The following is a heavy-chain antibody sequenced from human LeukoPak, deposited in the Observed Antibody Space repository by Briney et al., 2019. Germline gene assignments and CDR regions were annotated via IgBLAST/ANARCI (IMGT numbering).Heavy chain of an antibody. V-gene: IGHV3-48*03. D-gene: IGHD2-15*01. J-gene: IGHJ4*02. CDR3: AKEGIHDSSMTLSYFDY. Sequence: GGSLRLSCAASGFTFSSYEMNWVRQAPGKGLEWVSYISSSGSTIYYADSVKGRFTISRDNAKNSLYLQMNSLRAEDTAVYYCAKEGIHDSSMTLSYFDYWGQGTLVTVSS. CDR2: ISSSGSTI. CDR1: GFTFSSYE.